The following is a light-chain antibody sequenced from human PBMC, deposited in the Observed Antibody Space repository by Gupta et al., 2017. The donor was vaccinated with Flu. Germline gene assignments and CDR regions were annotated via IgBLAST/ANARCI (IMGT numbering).Light chain of an antibody. V-gene: IGKV3-15*01. CDR3: QQYNNWPPDT. J-gene: IGKJ4*01. CDR1: QSVSSN. CDR2: GAS. Sequence: EIVMTQSPATLSVSPGERATLSCRASQSVSSNLAWYQQKHGQAPRLLIYGASTRATGIPARFSGSGSGTEFTLTISSLQSEDFAVYYCQQYNNWPPDTFGGGTKVEIK.